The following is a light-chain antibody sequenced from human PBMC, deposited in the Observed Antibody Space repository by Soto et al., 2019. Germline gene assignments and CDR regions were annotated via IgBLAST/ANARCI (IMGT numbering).Light chain of an antibody. J-gene: IGLJ1*01. V-gene: IGLV2-14*03. CDR1: SSDVGTYKY. Sequence: QSALTQPASVSGSHGQSITISCTGTSSDVGTYKYVSWYQQHPGKAPKLMIYDVSNRPSGVSNRFSGSKSGNTASLTISGLQAEDEADYYCNSYTTSSTLVFGTGTKLTVL. CDR3: NSYTTSSTLV. CDR2: DVS.